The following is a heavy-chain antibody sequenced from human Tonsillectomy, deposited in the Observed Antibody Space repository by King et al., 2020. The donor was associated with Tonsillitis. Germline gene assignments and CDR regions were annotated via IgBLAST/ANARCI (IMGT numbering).Heavy chain of an antibody. J-gene: IGHJ4*02. Sequence: VQLVESGGGVVQPGRSLRLSCAASGFTFSSYAMHWVRQAPGKGLEWVAVISYDGSNKYYADSVKGRFTISRDNSKNTLYRQMNSLRAEDTAVYYCARDYDDFGDYVFDYWGQGTLVTVSS. CDR1: GFTFSSYA. CDR2: ISYDGSNK. CDR3: ARDYDDFGDYVFDY. D-gene: IGHD4-17*01. V-gene: IGHV3-30*01.